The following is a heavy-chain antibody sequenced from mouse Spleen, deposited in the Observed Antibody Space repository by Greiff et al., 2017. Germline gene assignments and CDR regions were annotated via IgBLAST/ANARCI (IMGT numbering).Heavy chain of an antibody. CDR2: IDPETGGT. J-gene: IGHJ1*01. D-gene: IGHD4-1*01. V-gene: IGHV1-15*01. Sequence: VQLQQSGAELVRPGASVTLSCKASGYTFTDYEMHWVKQTPVHGLEWIGAIDPETGGTAYNQKFKGKAILTADKSSSTAYMELRSLTSEDSAVYYCTRGEVGREDWYFDVWGAGTTVTVSS. CDR3: TRGEVGREDWYFDV. CDR1: GYTFTDYE.